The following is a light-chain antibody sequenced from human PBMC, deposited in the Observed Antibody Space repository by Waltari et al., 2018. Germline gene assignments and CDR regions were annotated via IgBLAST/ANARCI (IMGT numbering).Light chain of an antibody. V-gene: IGKV3-15*01. J-gene: IGKJ1*01. CDR3: QQYNNWRT. CDR1: QSVSRN. Sequence: EIVMTQSPATLSVSPGERATLSCRASQSVSRNLAWYQQKPGQAPRLLIYDASTRATNIPARFSGSGSGTEFTLTISSLQSEDFAVYFCQQYNNWRTFGQGTKVEIK. CDR2: DAS.